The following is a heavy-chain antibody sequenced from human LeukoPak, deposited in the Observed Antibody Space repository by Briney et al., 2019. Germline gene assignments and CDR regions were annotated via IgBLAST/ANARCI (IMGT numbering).Heavy chain of an antibody. J-gene: IGHJ3*02. CDR3: ARKIRGVVAFDI. CDR1: GGSMTSYY. CDR2: IYHNGDT. D-gene: IGHD3-10*01. V-gene: IGHV4-59*01. Sequence: SETLSLTCTVSGGSMTSYYWTWIRQPPGKGLEWIGYIYHNGDTNYNPSLKSRVTISVDTSKNQFPLKLSSVTAADTAVYYCARKIRGVVAFDIWGQGTMVTVSS.